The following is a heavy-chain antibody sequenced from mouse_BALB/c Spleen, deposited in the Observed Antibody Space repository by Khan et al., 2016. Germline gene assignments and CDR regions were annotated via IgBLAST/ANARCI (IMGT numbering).Heavy chain of an antibody. Sequence: QVQLKESGAELVRPGASVTLSCKASGYTFSDYEMHWVKQTPVHGLQWIGSIDPETGGTAYNQKFKGQATLTAGRSSSTSYMALRSLTSEDSAVYYCTRKGIFYGTYDFDSWGQGTTRTVSS. D-gene: IGHD2-1*01. CDR3: TRKGIFYGTYDFDS. CDR2: IDPETGGT. CDR1: GYTFSDYE. J-gene: IGHJ2*01. V-gene: IGHV1-15*01.